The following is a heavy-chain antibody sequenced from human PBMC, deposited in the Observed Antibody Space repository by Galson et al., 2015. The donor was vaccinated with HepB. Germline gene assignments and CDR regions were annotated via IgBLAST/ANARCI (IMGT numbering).Heavy chain of an antibody. J-gene: IGHJ3*02. D-gene: IGHD3-22*01. Sequence: SLRLSCAASGFTFSSYAMSWVRQAPGKGLEWVSAISGSGGGTYYADSVKGRFTISRDNSKNTLYLQMNSLRAEDTAVYYCAKETGAQLPSRVGYYRSDAFDIWGQGTMVTVSS. CDR2: ISGSGGGT. CDR1: GFTFSSYA. V-gene: IGHV3-23*01. CDR3: AKETGAQLPSRVGYYRSDAFDI.